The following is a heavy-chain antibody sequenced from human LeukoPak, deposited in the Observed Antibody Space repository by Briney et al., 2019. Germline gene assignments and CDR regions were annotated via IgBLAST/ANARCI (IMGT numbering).Heavy chain of an antibody. CDR3: ARLYLPYTSAWYGSAFDI. CDR2: LYPGDSDT. D-gene: IGHD6-13*01. V-gene: IGHV5-51*01. CDR1: GYSFTSYW. Sequence: GESLKISCKGSGYSFTSYWIAWVRQMPGKGLEWMGILYPGDSDTRYSPSFQGQVTISADRSITTAYLQWSSLKASDTAMYYCARLYLPYTSAWYGSAFDIWGQGT. J-gene: IGHJ3*02.